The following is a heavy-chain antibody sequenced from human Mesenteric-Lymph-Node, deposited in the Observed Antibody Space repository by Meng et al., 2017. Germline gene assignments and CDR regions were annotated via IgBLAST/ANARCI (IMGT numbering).Heavy chain of an antibody. Sequence: ESLKISCAASGFTFSSYWMSWVRQAPGKGLEWVANIKQDGSEKYYVDSVKGRFTISRDNAKNSLYLQMNSLRAEDTAVYYCASHSSGWSYYYGMDVWGQGTTVTVSS. D-gene: IGHD6-19*01. V-gene: IGHV3-7*01. CDR3: ASHSSGWSYYYGMDV. CDR1: GFTFSSYW. CDR2: IKQDGSEK. J-gene: IGHJ6*02.